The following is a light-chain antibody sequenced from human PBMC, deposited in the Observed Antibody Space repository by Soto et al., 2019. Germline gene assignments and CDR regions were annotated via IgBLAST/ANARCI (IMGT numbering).Light chain of an antibody. J-gene: IGKJ5*01. Sequence: IVVTQSPCTLSLYPGERATLSCRASQSVSSSYLAWYQQKPGQAPRLLIYGASSRATGIPDRFSGSGSGTDFTLTISRLEPEDFAVYYCQQYGSSRGITFGQGTRLEIK. CDR2: GAS. V-gene: IGKV3-20*01. CDR3: QQYGSSRGIT. CDR1: QSVSSSY.